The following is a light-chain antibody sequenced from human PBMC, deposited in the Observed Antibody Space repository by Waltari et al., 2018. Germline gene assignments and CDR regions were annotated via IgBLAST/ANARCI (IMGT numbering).Light chain of an antibody. V-gene: IGLV2-14*01. CDR2: EVS. J-gene: IGLJ3*02. CDR1: SSDIGGYNY. CDR3: SSYTSSTTWL. Sequence: QSALTQPASVSGSPGQSITISCIGTSSDIGGYNYVSWYQQSPGKAPKLLIFEVSNRPSWVSHRFSGSKSGNTAPLTISGLQAEDEADYYCSSYTSSTTWLFGGGTKLTVL.